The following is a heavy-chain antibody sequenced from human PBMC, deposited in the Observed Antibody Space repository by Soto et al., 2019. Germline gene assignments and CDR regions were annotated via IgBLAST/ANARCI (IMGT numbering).Heavy chain of an antibody. Sequence: EVQLLESGGDLIQPGGSLRLSCAASGVTFSSYAMSWVRQSPGKGLGWVSAISSRGGSTFYADSVKGRFTISRDNSRNTLYLQMNSLRAEDTAISYCAKYQPITQPRPYFDYWGQGTLVTVSS. CDR3: AKYQPITQPRPYFDY. V-gene: IGHV3-23*01. J-gene: IGHJ4*02. CDR2: ISSRGGST. CDR1: GVTFSSYA.